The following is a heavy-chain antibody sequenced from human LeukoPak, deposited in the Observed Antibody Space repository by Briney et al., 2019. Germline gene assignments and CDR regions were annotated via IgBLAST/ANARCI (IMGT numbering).Heavy chain of an antibody. Sequence: GGSRRLSWAASGFTFSSYGMHWVRKAPGKGLDGVAVRWYDGSNKYYADSVKGRFTISRDNSKNTLFLQMNSLRAGDTAVYYCARDPNGDYLGAFDFWGQGTTVTVSS. D-gene: IGHD2-8*01. V-gene: IGHV3-33*01. J-gene: IGHJ3*01. CDR3: ARDPNGDYLGAFDF. CDR2: RWYDGSNK. CDR1: GFTFSSYG.